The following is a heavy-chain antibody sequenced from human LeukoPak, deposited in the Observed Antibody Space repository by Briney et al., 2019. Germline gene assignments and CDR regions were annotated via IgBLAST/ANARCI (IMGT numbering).Heavy chain of an antibody. V-gene: IGHV3-21*01. CDR3: ARESERWLAN. D-gene: IGHD5-24*01. CDR2: ISSSSSYI. CDR1: GFTFSIYG. J-gene: IGHJ4*02. Sequence: GRSLRLSCAVSGFTFSIYGMHWVRQAPGKGLEWVSSISSSSSYIYYADSVKGRFTISRDNAKNSLYLQMNSLRAEDTAVYYCARESERWLANWGQGTLVTVSS.